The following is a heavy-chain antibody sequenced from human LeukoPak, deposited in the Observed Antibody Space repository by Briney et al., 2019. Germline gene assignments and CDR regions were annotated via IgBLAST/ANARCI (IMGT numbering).Heavy chain of an antibody. D-gene: IGHD2-2*01. J-gene: IGHJ5*02. V-gene: IGHV3-30*03. CDR1: GFTFSSYG. Sequence: GRSLRLSCAASGFTFSSYGMHWVRQAPGKGLEWVAIISYDGSNKHYADSVKGRFTISRDNSKNTLYLQMNSLRAEDTAVYYCARAGKYQLLWWFDPWGQGTLGTVSS. CDR3: ARAGKYQLLWWFDP. CDR2: ISYDGSNK.